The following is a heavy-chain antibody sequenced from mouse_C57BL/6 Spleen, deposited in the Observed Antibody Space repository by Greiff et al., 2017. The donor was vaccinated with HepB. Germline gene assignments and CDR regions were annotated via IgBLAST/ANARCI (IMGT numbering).Heavy chain of an antibody. V-gene: IGHV1-22*01. CDR1: GYTFTDYN. D-gene: IGHD2-4*01. CDR2: INPNNGGT. Sequence: EVQLQQSGPELVKPGASVKMSCKASGYTFTDYNMHWVKQSHGKSLEWIGYINPNNGGTSYNQKFKGKATLTVNKSSSTAYMELRSLTSEDSAVYYCARLGNYDGGFAYWGQGTLVTVSA. CDR3: ARLGNYDGGFAY. J-gene: IGHJ3*01.